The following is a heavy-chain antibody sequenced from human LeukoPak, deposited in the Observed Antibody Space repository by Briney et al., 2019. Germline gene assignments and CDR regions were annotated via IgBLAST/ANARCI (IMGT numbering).Heavy chain of an antibody. CDR3: ARGRRYYYDSSGYSDAFDI. J-gene: IGHJ3*02. CDR1: GGSFSGYY. D-gene: IGHD3-22*01. CDR2: INHSGST. Sequence: SETLSLTCAVYGGSFSGYYWSWIRQPPGKVLEWIGEINHSGSTNYNPSLKSRVTISVDTSKNQFSLKLSSVTAADTAVYYCARGRRYYYDSSGYSDAFDIWGQGTMVTVSS. V-gene: IGHV4-34*01.